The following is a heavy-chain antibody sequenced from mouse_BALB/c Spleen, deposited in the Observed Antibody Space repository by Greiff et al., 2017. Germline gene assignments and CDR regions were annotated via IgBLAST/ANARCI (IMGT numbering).Heavy chain of an antibody. Sequence: EVQRVESGPELVKPGASVKISCKASGYSFTGYFMNWVMQSHGKSLEWIGRINPYNGDTFYNQKFKGKATLTVDKSSSTAHMELRSLASEDSAVYYCASYYGQGIFDYWGQGTTLTVSS. CDR3: ASYYGQGIFDY. D-gene: IGHD1-2*01. CDR1: GYSFTGYF. J-gene: IGHJ2*01. CDR2: INPYNGDT. V-gene: IGHV1-20*02.